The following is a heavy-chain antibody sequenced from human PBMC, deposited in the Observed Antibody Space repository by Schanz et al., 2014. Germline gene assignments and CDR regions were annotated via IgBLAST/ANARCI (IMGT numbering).Heavy chain of an antibody. CDR3: TRDVRLDRRGNWFDP. J-gene: IGHJ5*02. CDR1: GFTFSTSA. D-gene: IGHD1-1*01. CDR2: ILGLASTT. Sequence: VHLLESGGGLVEPGGSLRLSCAASGFTFSTSAMSWVRQAPGKGLEWVSAILGLASTTYYADSVKGRFTISRDNSKNLLYQQMNSLRAEDTAVYYCTRDVRLDRRGNWFDPWGQGTLVTVSS. V-gene: IGHV3-23*01.